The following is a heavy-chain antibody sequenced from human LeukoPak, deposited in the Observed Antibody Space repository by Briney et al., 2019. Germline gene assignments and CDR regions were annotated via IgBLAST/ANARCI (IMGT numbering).Heavy chain of an antibody. Sequence: GGPLRLSCAASGFTVSSNYMSWVRQAPGKGLEWVSVIYSGGSTYYADSVKGRFTISRDNSKNTLYLQMNSLRAEDTAVYYCAGSTAMATIDYWGQGTLVTVSS. CDR1: GFTVSSNY. J-gene: IGHJ4*02. CDR2: IYSGGST. V-gene: IGHV3-53*01. D-gene: IGHD5-18*01. CDR3: AGSTAMATIDY.